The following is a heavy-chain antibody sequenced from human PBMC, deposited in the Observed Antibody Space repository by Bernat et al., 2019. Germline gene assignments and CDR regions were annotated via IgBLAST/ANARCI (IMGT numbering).Heavy chain of an antibody. D-gene: IGHD6-19*01. CDR3: ARVSRPGYSSGYDFDY. Sequence: QVQLQESGPGLVKPSETLSLTCTVSGGSISSYYWSWIRQPPGKGLEWIGYIYYSGSTNYNPSLKSRVTISVDTSKNQFSLKLSSVTAADTAVYYCARVSRPGYSSGYDFDYWGQGTLVTVSS. CDR1: GGSISSYY. V-gene: IGHV4-59*01. CDR2: IYYSGST. J-gene: IGHJ4*02.